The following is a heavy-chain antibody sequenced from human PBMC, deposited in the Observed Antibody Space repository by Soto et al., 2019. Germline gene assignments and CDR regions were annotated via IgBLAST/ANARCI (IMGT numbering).Heavy chain of an antibody. Sequence: GSRRLSCAGAGSTFRRYSLHWVRQAPGKGLVWVSRISSDGSSTTYADSVKGRFTISRDNAKNTVYLQMKSLRVEDRAVYYGARESSGYSSYFDSWGHGT. CDR2: ISSDGSST. V-gene: IGHV3-74*01. J-gene: IGHJ4*01. CDR3: ARESSGYSSYFDS. D-gene: IGHD5-12*01. CDR1: GSTFRRYS.